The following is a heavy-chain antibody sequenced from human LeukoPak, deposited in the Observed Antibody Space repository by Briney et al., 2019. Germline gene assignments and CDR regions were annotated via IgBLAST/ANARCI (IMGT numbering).Heavy chain of an antibody. V-gene: IGHV3-30-3*01. CDR3: ARGRRTTYYYDSSGYYGPIDY. D-gene: IGHD3-22*01. Sequence: QSGGSLRLSCAASGFTFSSYAMHWVRQAPGKGLEWVAVISYDGSNKYYADSVKGRFTISRGNSKNALYLQMNSLRAEDTAVYYCARGRRTTYYYDSSGYYGPIDYWGQGTLVTVSS. CDR2: ISYDGSNK. J-gene: IGHJ4*02. CDR1: GFTFSSYA.